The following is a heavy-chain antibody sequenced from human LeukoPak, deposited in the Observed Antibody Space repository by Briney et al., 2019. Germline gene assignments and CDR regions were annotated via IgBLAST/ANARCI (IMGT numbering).Heavy chain of an antibody. V-gene: IGHV4-39*02. CDR1: GGSISSSSYY. Sequence: KPSETLSLTCTVSGGSISSSSYYWGWIRQPPGKGLEWIGSIYYSGSTYYNPSLKRLTTISVDTPKNKFSMKLSSVPAADTAVYYCAEEGGDYWGQGTLVTVSS. CDR2: IYYSGST. D-gene: IGHD3-16*01. CDR3: AEEGGDY. J-gene: IGHJ4*02.